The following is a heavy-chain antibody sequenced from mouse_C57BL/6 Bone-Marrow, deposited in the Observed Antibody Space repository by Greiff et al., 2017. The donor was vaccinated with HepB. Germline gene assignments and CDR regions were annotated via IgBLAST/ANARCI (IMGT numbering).Heavy chain of an antibody. D-gene: IGHD1-1*01. CDR3: AKTSIYYYGSSYAWFAY. Sequence: QVQLQQSGPGLVQPSQSLSITCTVSGFSLTSYGVHWVRQSPGKGLEWLGVIWRGGSTDYNAAFMSRLSITKDNSKSQVFFKMNSLQADDTAIYYCAKTSIYYYGSSYAWFAYWGQGTLVTVSA. CDR2: IWRGGST. V-gene: IGHV2-5*01. J-gene: IGHJ3*01. CDR1: GFSLTSYG.